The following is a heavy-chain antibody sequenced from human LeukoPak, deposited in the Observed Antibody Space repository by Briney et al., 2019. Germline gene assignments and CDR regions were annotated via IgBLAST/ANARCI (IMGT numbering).Heavy chain of an antibody. Sequence: PGGSLRLSCAASEFTFSKYAMNCVRQAPGKGLEWVSGINGSGVITFYADSVKGRFTISRDNSKNTLYLQMNSLRAEDTAIYYCAKDSSQGGDYFDSWGQGTLVTVSS. D-gene: IGHD3-16*01. J-gene: IGHJ4*02. CDR3: AKDSSQGGDYFDS. CDR2: INGSGVIT. V-gene: IGHV3-23*01. CDR1: EFTFSKYA.